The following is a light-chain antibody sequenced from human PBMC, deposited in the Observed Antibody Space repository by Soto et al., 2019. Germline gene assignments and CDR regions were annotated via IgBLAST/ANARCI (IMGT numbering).Light chain of an antibody. J-gene: IGKJ1*01. CDR1: QSISSW. CDR3: QQYNSYSQT. Sequence: DIPITQSPFTLSASVGGRVTITCRASQSISSWLAWYQQKPGKAPKLLIYDASSLESGVPSRFSGSGSGTEFTLTISSLQPDDFATYYCQQYNSYSQTFGQGTKVDIK. V-gene: IGKV1-5*01. CDR2: DAS.